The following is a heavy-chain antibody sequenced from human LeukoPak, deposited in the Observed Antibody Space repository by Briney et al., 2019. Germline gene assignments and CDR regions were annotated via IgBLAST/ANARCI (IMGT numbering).Heavy chain of an antibody. CDR3: ARGHIAARPGYYYYYYYMAA. Sequence: ASVKVSCKASGYTFTSYDINWVRQATGQGLEWRGWMNPNSGNTGYAQKFQGRVTMTRNTSISTAYMELSSLRSEDTAVYYCARGHIAARPGYYYYYYYMAAWGKGTTVTVSS. V-gene: IGHV1-8*01. CDR2: MNPNSGNT. CDR1: GYTFTSYD. D-gene: IGHD6-6*01. J-gene: IGHJ6*03.